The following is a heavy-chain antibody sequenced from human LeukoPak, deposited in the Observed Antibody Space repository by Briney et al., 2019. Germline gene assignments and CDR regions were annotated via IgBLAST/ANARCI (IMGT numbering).Heavy chain of an antibody. D-gene: IGHD5/OR15-5a*01. CDR3: ARQVIVYHAFDI. V-gene: IGHV4-39*01. CDR1: GGSISSSSYY. J-gene: IGHJ3*02. Sequence: SETLSLTCTVSGGSISSSSYYWGWIRQPPGKGLEWIGSIYYSGSTYYNPSLKSRVTISVDTSKNQFSLKLSSVTAADTAVYYCARQVIVYHAFDIWGQGAMVTVSS. CDR2: IYYSGST.